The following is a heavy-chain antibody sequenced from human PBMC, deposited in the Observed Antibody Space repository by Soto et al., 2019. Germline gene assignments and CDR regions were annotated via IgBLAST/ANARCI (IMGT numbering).Heavy chain of an antibody. Sequence: EVQLVESGGGLVKPGGSLRLSCAASGFTFINDWMTWVRQGPGKGLEWVGHIKSKPSGGTADYAAPVKGRFSLSRDNSKNTLYLQMTSLKTEDTAVYYCANDGPYTGGGVITNWGQGILVTVSS. V-gene: IGHV3-15*01. CDR1: GFTFINDW. J-gene: IGHJ4*02. CDR3: ANDGPYTGGGVITN. D-gene: IGHD3-16*02. CDR2: IKSKPSGGTA.